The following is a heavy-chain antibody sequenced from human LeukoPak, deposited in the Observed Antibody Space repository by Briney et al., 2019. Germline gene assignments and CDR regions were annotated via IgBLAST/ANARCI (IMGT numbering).Heavy chain of an antibody. CDR1: GGSFSGYY. CDR3: ARAPRAMIVGRLDY. D-gene: IGHD3-22*01. CDR2: INHSGST. V-gene: IGHV4-34*01. J-gene: IGHJ4*02. Sequence: ETLSLTCAVYGGSFSGYYWSWIRQPPGKGLEWIGEINHSGSTNYNPSLKSRVTISVDTSKNQFSLKLSSVTAADTAVYYCARAPRAMIVGRLDYWGQGTLVTVSS.